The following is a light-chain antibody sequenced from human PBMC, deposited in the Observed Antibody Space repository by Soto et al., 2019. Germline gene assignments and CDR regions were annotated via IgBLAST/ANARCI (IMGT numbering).Light chain of an antibody. J-gene: IGKJ1*01. Sequence: EIVMTQSPATLSVSPGEKAILSCTTSQSVGNDLAWYQEKPGQAPRLLIYGASTRATGFPSRFSGSVSGTEFTLSISSLLSEVFAVYYCLRYNSWPCTFGRGTKLEVK. CDR1: QSVGND. V-gene: IGKV3-15*01. CDR3: LRYNSWPCT. CDR2: GAS.